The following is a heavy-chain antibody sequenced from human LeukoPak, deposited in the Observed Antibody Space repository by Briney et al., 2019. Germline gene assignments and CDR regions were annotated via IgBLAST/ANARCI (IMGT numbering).Heavy chain of an antibody. J-gene: IGHJ6*03. D-gene: IGHD6-6*01. CDR1: GGSFGGYY. CDR2: INHSGST. CDR3: AREKSSNSNPVYYMDV. V-gene: IGHV4-34*01. Sequence: SETLSLTCAVYGGSFGGYYWSWIRQPPGKGLEWIGEINHSGSTNYNPSLKSRVTISVDTSKNQFSLKLSSVTAADTAVYYCAREKSSNSNPVYYMDVWGKGTTVTVSS.